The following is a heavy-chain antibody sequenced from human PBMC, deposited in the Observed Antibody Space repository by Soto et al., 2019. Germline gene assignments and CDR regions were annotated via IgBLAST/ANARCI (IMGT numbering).Heavy chain of an antibody. J-gene: IGHJ4*02. V-gene: IGHV4-31*03. CDR3: ASGKDYSKNRYDY. CDR1: GGSISSGGYY. CDR2: IYHTGST. Sequence: QVQLQESGPGLVKPSETLSLTCSVSGGSISSGGYYWSWIRQHPGKGLEWIGYIYHTGSTYYNPSLKSRVTISVDTSNDQFSLKVSSVTDADTAVYDCASGKDYSKNRYDYWGRGTLVTVSS. D-gene: IGHD4-4*01.